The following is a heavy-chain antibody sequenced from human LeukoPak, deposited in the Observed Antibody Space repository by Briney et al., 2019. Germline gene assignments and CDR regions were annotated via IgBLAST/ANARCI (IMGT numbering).Heavy chain of an antibody. CDR2: IYYTGST. CDR1: GDSISSYY. V-gene: IGHV4-39*01. CDR3: ARLHYGGNYGYYYYYMDV. J-gene: IGHJ6*03. D-gene: IGHD4-23*01. Sequence: PSETLSLTCTVSGDSISSYYWGWIRQPPGKGLEWIGSIYYTGSTYYNPSLKSRVTISVDTSKNQFSLKLSSVTAADTAVYYCARLHYGGNYGYYYYYMDVWGKGTTVTISS.